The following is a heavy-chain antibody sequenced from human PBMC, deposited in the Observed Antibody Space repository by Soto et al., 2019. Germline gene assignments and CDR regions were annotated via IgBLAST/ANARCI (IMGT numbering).Heavy chain of an antibody. V-gene: IGHV5-10-1*01. J-gene: IGHJ6*02. Sequence: GESLKISCKGSGYSFTSYWISWVRQMPGKGLEWMGRIDPSDSYTNYSPSFQGHVTISADKSISTAYLQWSSLKASDTAMYYCARHRWSRFWSGYLNYYYGMDVWGQGTTVTVSS. CDR1: GYSFTSYW. D-gene: IGHD3-3*01. CDR3: ARHRWSRFWSGYLNYYYGMDV. CDR2: IDPSDSYT.